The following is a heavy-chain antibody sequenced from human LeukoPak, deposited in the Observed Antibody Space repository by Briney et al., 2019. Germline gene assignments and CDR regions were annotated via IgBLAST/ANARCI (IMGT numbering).Heavy chain of an antibody. CDR1: GFTFSSYG. D-gene: IGHD7-27*01. CDR2: IRYDGSNK. V-gene: IGHV3-30*02. CDR3: AKDLGWPTPYWYFDL. J-gene: IGHJ2*01. Sequence: GGSLRLSCAASGFTFSSYGMHWVRQAPGKGLEWVAFIRYDGSNKYYADSVKGRFTISRDNSKNTLYLQMNSLRAEDTAVYYCAKDLGWPTPYWYFDLWGRGTLVTVSS.